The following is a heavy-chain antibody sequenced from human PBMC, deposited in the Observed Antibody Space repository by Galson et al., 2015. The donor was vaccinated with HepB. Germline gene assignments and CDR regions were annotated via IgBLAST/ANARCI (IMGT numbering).Heavy chain of an antibody. J-gene: IGHJ6*02. D-gene: IGHD4-17*01. CDR1: GFTFSSYA. CDR2: ISYDGSNK. Sequence: SLRLSCAASGFTFSSYAMHWVRQAPGKGLEWVAVISYDGSNKYYADSVKGRFTISRDNSKNTLYLQMNSLRAEDTAVYYCARAGSSDYGGYGYIPYYYYGMDVWGQGTTVTVSS. CDR3: ARAGSSDYGGYGYIPYYYYGMDV. V-gene: IGHV3-30*04.